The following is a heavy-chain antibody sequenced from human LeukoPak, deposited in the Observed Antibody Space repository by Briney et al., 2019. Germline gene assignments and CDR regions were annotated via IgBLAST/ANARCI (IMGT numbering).Heavy chain of an antibody. CDR1: GYTFTSYG. CDR3: ARGHRIDYGDYGVSWLDP. Sequence: ASVKVSCKASGYTFTSYGISWVRQAPGQGLEWMGWISAYNGNTNYAQKLQGRVTMTTDTSTSTAYMELRSLRSDDTAVYYCARGHRIDYGDYGVSWLDPWGQGTLVTVSS. J-gene: IGHJ5*02. V-gene: IGHV1-18*01. D-gene: IGHD4-17*01. CDR2: ISAYNGNT.